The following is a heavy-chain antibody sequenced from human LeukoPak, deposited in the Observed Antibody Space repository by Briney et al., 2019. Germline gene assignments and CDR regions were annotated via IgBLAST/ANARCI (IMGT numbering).Heavy chain of an antibody. CDR1: GYTFTGYY. V-gene: IGHV1-2*02. D-gene: IGHD3-10*01. CDR2: ISPNSGGT. J-gene: IGHJ4*02. CDR3: ARTYYYGSGSHTPGY. Sequence: ASVKVSCKASGYTFTGYYMHWVRQAPGQGLEWMGWISPNSGGTNYAQKFQGRVTMTRDTSISTAYMELSRLRSDDTAVYYCARTYYYGSGSHTPGYWGQGTLVTVSS.